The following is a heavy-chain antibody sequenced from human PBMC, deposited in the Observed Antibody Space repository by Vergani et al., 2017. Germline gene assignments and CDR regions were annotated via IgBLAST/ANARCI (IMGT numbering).Heavy chain of an antibody. J-gene: IGHJ5*02. V-gene: IGHV4-39*07. D-gene: IGHD2-2*02. Sequence: QLQLQESGPGLVKPSETLSLTCTVSGGSIRSSSYYWGWIRQPPGKGLEWIGSSYSSGSTYYNPSLKSRVTISVDPSKNQFSLKLSSVTAADTAVYYCAREGSGIVVVPAAITPFDPWGQGTLVTVSS. CDR2: SYSSGST. CDR1: GGSIRSSSYY. CDR3: AREGSGIVVVPAAITPFDP.